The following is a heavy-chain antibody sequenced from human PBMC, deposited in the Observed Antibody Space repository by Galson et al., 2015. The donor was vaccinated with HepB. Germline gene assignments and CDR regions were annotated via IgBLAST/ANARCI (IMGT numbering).Heavy chain of an antibody. CDR3: TTRITMIVVVTSGPVEADY. D-gene: IGHD3-22*01. J-gene: IGHJ4*02. V-gene: IGHV3-15*07. CDR1: GFTFSNAW. CDR2: IKSKTDGGTT. Sequence: SLRLSCAASGFTFSNAWMNWVRQAPGKGREWVGRIKSKTDGGTTDYAAPVKGRFTISRDDSKNTLYLQMNSLKTEDTAVYYCTTRITMIVVVTSGPVEADYWGQGTLVTVSS.